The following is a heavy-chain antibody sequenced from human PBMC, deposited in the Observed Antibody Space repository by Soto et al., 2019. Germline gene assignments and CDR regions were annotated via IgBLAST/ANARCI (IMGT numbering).Heavy chain of an antibody. CDR3: AKLDGGGY. CDR1: GGSISSSNW. Sequence: QVQLQESGPGLVKPSGTLSLTCAVSGGSISSSNWWSWVRQPSGKGLEWIGEIYHDGNTHYNPSLKSRVTISVDKSENHFALELNSVTAADTAVYYCAKLDGGGYWGQGTLVIVSS. CDR2: IYHDGNT. J-gene: IGHJ4*02. V-gene: IGHV4-4*02. D-gene: IGHD2-15*01.